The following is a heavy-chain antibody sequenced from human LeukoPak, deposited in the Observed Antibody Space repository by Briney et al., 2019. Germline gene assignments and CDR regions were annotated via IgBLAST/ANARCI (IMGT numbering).Heavy chain of an antibody. V-gene: IGHV3-23*01. J-gene: IGHJ4*02. CDR2: ISGSGGST. CDR1: GFTFSSYA. D-gene: IGHD3-22*01. CDR3: ASPTTYYYDSSNFDY. Sequence: GGSLRLSCAASGFTFSSYAMSWVRQAPGKGLEWVSAISGSGGSTYYADSVKGRFTISSDNSKNTLYLQMNSLRAEDTAVYYCASPTTYYYDSSNFDYWGQGTLVTVSS.